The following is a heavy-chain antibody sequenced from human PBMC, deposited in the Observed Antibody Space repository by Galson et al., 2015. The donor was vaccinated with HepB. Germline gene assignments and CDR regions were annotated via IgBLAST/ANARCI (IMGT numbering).Heavy chain of an antibody. CDR1: GFIFSDYY. Sequence: SLRLSCAASGFIFSDYYMSWIRQAPGKGLEWVSYISSSGHSIYYADSVKGRFTISRDKAKNSLYLQMNSLSAEDTAVYYCARASETAAKWFDPWGQGTLVTVSS. J-gene: IGHJ5*02. V-gene: IGHV3-11*01. CDR3: ARASETAAKWFDP. D-gene: IGHD6-25*01. CDR2: ISSSGHSI.